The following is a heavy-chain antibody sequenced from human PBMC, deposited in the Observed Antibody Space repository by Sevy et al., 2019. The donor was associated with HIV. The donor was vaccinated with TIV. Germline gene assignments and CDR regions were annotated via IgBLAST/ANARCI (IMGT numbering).Heavy chain of an antibody. D-gene: IGHD1-1*01. CDR3: AKDGGWYNYAPSDY. CDR2: ISYDGFKT. CDR1: GFTFSTYG. J-gene: IGHJ4*02. V-gene: IGHV3-30*18. Sequence: GRSLRLSCAASGFTFSTYGMHWVRQAPGKGLEWVAVISYDGFKTYYADSMKGRFTISRDNSKNTLYLQMNSLRVEDTALYFCAKDGGWYNYAPSDYWGLGTLVTVSS.